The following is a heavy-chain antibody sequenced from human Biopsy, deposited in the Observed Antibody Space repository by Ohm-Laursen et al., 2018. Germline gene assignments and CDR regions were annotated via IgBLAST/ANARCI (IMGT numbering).Heavy chain of an antibody. CDR1: GGSISSDY. Sequence: GTLSLTCPVSGGSISSDYWSWIRQTPGKGLEWIGYIYYSGSTNYNPSLKSRVTISVDTSKNQLSLRLNSVTAADTAVYYCARATNSTGWPYYYFYGMDVWGQGTTVTVSS. D-gene: IGHD2/OR15-2a*01. J-gene: IGHJ6*02. V-gene: IGHV4-59*01. CDR2: IYYSGST. CDR3: ARATNSTGWPYYYFYGMDV.